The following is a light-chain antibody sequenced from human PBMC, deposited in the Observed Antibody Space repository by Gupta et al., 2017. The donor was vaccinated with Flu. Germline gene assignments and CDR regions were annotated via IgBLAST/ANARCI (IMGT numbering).Light chain of an antibody. CDR2: RNN. Sequence: QSVLTQPPSASGTPGQRVTISCSGSSSNIGSNYVYWYQQLPGTAPKLLIYRNNQRHSGGPDRFSGSKSGTSASLAISGLRSEDEADYYCSAWDDSRSGYVVFGGGTKLTVL. J-gene: IGLJ2*01. CDR1: SSNIGSNY. CDR3: SAWDDSRSGYVV. V-gene: IGLV1-47*01.